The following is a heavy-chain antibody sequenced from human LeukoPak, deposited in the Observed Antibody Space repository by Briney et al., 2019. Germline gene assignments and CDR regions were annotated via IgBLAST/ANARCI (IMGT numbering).Heavy chain of an antibody. J-gene: IGHJ6*03. V-gene: IGHV3-21*01. CDR1: GFSFSSYN. Sequence: GGSLRLSCEASGFSFSSYNMDWVRKTPGRGLEWISSITTSSRYTFYGDSVKGRFTISRDNARNSLYLQMNSLTAEDTGVYYCARDPYSGTYGNTYYYYMDVWGKGTTVTVSS. CDR3: ARDPYSGTYGNTYYYYMDV. CDR2: ITTSSRYT. D-gene: IGHD1-26*01.